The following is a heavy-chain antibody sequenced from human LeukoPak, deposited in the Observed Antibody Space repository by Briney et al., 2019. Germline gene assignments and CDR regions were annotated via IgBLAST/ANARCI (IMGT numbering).Heavy chain of an antibody. CDR3: ARTDCSGGSCYPGGYYGMDV. D-gene: IGHD2-15*01. V-gene: IGHV1-69*13. Sequence: SVKVSCKASGGTFSSYAISWVRQAPGQGLEWMGGIIPIFGTANYAQKFQGRVTITADESTSTAYMELSSLRSEDTAVYYCARTDCSGGSCYPGGYYGMDVWGQGTTVTVSS. CDR1: GGTFSSYA. J-gene: IGHJ6*02. CDR2: IIPIFGTA.